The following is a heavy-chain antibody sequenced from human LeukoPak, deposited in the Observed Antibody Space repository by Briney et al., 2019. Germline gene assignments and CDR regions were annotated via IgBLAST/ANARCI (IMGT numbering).Heavy chain of an antibody. CDR1: GGSISSYY. CDR2: MYISGST. V-gene: IGHV4-4*07. CDR3: ASYYYYDSSGHNFDY. D-gene: IGHD3-22*01. J-gene: IGHJ4*02. Sequence: PSETLSLTCTVSGGSISSYYWSWIRQPAGKGLEWIGRMYISGSTYYNSLLKSRVTISVDTSKNQFSLKLSSVTAADTAMYYCASYYYYDSSGHNFDYWGQGTLVTVSS.